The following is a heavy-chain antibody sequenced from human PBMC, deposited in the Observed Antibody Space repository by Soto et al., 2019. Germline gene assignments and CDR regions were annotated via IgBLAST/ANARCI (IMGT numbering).Heavy chain of an antibody. D-gene: IGHD2-2*02. CDR1: GYTFTGYY. CDR2: INPNSDGT. Sequence: ASVKVSCKASGYTFTGYYMHWVRQAPGQGLEWMGWINPNSDGTNYPRKFQGRVTMTRDTSITTAYMELSSLTSDDTAVYYCARAADPLNPTERTCSSTGCYNDYWGQGTLVTVSS. CDR3: ARAADPLNPTERTCSSTGCYNDY. J-gene: IGHJ4*02. V-gene: IGHV1-2*02.